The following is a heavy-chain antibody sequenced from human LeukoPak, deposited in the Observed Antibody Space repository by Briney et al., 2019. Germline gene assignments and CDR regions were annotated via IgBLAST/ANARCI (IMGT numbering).Heavy chain of an antibody. CDR2: ISSSGSTK. CDR1: GFTFSDYY. J-gene: IGHJ4*02. CDR3: AKDVKSVVTALYDY. D-gene: IGHD2-21*02. Sequence: GGSLRLSCAASGFTFSDYYMSWIRQAPGKGLEWVSYISSSGSTKKHADSVKGRFTISRDNAKNSLYLQMNSLRAEDTAVYYCAKDVKSVVTALYDYWGQGTLVTVSS. V-gene: IGHV3-11*01.